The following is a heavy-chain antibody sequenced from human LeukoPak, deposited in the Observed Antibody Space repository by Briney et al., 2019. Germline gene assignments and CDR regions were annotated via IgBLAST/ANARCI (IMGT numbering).Heavy chain of an antibody. Sequence: ASVNISCKASGGTFSSYAISWVRQAPGQGLEWMGGIIPIFGTANYAQKFQGRVTITADESTSTAYMELSSLRSEDTAVYYCARLTNSYGYEYYFDYWGQGTLVTVSS. D-gene: IGHD5-18*01. CDR3: ARLTNSYGYEYYFDY. V-gene: IGHV1-69*13. CDR2: IIPIFGTA. J-gene: IGHJ4*02. CDR1: GGTFSSYA.